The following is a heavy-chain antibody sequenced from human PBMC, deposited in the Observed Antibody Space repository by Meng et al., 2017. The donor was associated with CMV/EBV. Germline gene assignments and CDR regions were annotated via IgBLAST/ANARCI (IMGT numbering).Heavy chain of an antibody. J-gene: IGHJ4*02. D-gene: IGHD1-26*01. CDR3: ARRHIVVATTAPLYYFDY. CDR1: GFTFSSHV. CDR2: ISGGGGTT. Sequence: GESLKISCVASGFTFSSHVMSWVRQAPGKGLEWVSNISGGGGTTYYTDSLRSRFTVSRDNSKDTLYLQMNSLRAEDTAVYYCARRHIVVATTAPLYYFDYWGQGTLVTVSS. V-gene: IGHV3-23*01.